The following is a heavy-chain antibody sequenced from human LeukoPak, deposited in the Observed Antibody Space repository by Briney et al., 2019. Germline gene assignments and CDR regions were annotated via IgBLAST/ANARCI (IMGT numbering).Heavy chain of an antibody. J-gene: IGHJ6*04. Sequence: GGSLRLSCAASGFTFSSYSMNWDRQAPGKGLEWVSSISSSSSYIYYADSVKGRFTISRDNAKNSLYLQMNSLRAEDTAVYYCWVVAASYGTDVWGKGTTVTVSS. CDR3: WVVAASYGTDV. D-gene: IGHD2-15*01. CDR1: GFTFSSYS. V-gene: IGHV3-21*01. CDR2: ISSSSSYI.